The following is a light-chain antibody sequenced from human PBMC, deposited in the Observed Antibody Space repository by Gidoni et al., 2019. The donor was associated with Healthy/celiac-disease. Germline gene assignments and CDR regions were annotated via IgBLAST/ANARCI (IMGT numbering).Light chain of an antibody. CDR1: SSNIGAGYD. V-gene: IGLV1-40*01. J-gene: IGLJ2*01. Sequence: HSVLTQPPSVSGAPGQRVTIPCTGSSSNIGAGYDVPWYQQLPGTAPKPLIYGNSNRPSGVPDRFSGSKSGTSASLAITGLQAEDEADYYCQSYDSSLSGSVFGGGTKLTVL. CDR3: QSYDSSLSGSV. CDR2: GNS.